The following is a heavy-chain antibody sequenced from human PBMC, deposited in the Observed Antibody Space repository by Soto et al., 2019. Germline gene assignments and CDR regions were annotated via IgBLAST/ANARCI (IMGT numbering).Heavy chain of an antibody. D-gene: IGHD3-3*01. J-gene: IGHJ4*02. V-gene: IGHV3-74*01. CDR2: ITTDGSTT. CDR3: ARDREWVNFDS. Sequence: EVQLVESGGGLVQPGGSLRLSCAASGFTFSSYIMHWVRQTPGKGLVWVSRITTDGSTTTYADSVRGRFTISRDNAKNTLYLQMNSRSAEDTAVYYCARDREWVNFDSWGQGTLVTVSS. CDR1: GFTFSSYI.